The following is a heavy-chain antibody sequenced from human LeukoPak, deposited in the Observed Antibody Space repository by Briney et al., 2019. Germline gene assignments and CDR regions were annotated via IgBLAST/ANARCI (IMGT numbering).Heavy chain of an antibody. J-gene: IGHJ4*02. CDR2: ISYDGSNK. CDR3: ARAAEPYGSSGYYYFDY. Sequence: PGRSLRLSCAASGFTFSSYAMHWVRQAPGKGLEWVAVISYDGSNKYYADSVKGRFTISRDNSKNTLYLQMNSLRAEDTAVYYCARAAEPYGSSGYYYFDYWGQGTLVTVSS. CDR1: GFTFSSYA. V-gene: IGHV3-30-3*01. D-gene: IGHD3-22*01.